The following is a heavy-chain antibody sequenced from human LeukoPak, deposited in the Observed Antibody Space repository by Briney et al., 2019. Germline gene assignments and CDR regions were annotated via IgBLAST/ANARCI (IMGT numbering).Heavy chain of an antibody. Sequence: PSETLSLTCAVYGGSFSGYYWSWIRQPPGKGLEWIGEINHSGSTNYNPSLKSRVTISVDTSKNQFSLKLSSVTAADTAVYYCARGYRGVYYYDSSGYYNDYWGREPWSPSPQ. CDR2: INHSGST. V-gene: IGHV4-34*01. D-gene: IGHD3-22*01. CDR1: GGSFSGYY. J-gene: IGHJ4*02. CDR3: ARGYRGVYYYDSSGYYNDY.